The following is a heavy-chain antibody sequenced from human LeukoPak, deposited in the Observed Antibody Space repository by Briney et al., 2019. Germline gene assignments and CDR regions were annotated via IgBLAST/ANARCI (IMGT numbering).Heavy chain of an antibody. V-gene: IGHV1-2*06. Sequence: ASVKVSCKASGYTFTGYYMHWVRQAPGQGLEWMGRINPNSGGTNYAQKFQGRVTMTRDTSISTAYMELSRLGSDDTAVYYCARDLAGYSSSWYWFDPWGQGTLVTVSS. CDR2: INPNSGGT. CDR1: GYTFTGYY. CDR3: ARDLAGYSSSWYWFDP. D-gene: IGHD6-13*01. J-gene: IGHJ5*02.